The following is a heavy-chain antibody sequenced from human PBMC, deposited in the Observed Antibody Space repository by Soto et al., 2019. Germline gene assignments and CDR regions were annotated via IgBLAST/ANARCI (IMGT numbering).Heavy chain of an antibody. CDR2: ISYDGSNK. CDR1: GFTFSSYG. J-gene: IGHJ6*03. V-gene: IGHV3-30*03. D-gene: IGHD3-9*01. Sequence: GGSLRLSCAASGFTFSSYGMHWVRQAPGKGLEWVAVISYDGSNKYYADSVKGRFTISRDNSQKTLDLQMNSLRAEDTAVYYCARDAENYDILTGFYYYMDVWGKGTTVTVSS. CDR3: ARDAENYDILTGFYYYMDV.